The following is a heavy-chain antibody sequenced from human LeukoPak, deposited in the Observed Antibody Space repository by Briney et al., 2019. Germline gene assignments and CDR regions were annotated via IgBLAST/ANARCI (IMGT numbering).Heavy chain of an antibody. J-gene: IGHJ6*02. V-gene: IGHV1-8*01. Sequence: VASVKVSCKASGYTFTSYDINWVRQATGQGLEWMGWMYPNSGNTGYAQKFQGRVTMTRNTSISTAYMELSSLRSEDTAVYYCARAWGTSDYYYYGMDVWGQGTTVTVSS. CDR1: GYTFTSYD. CDR3: ARAWGTSDYYYYGMDV. CDR2: MYPNSGNT. D-gene: IGHD1/OR15-1a*01.